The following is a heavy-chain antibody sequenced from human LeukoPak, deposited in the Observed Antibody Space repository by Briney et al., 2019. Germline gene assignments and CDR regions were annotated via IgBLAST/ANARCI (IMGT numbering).Heavy chain of an antibody. Sequence: PGGSLRLSCAASGFTFSSYAMSWVRQAPGQGLEWVSAISGSGGGTYYADSVKGPFTIPRDNSKSTLYLQMNSVRAEDTAVYYCATRGTYYYDNSGYWGFDYWGQGTLVTVSS. CDR1: GFTFSSYA. CDR3: ATRGTYYYDNSGYWGFDY. J-gene: IGHJ4*02. D-gene: IGHD3-22*01. V-gene: IGHV3-23*01. CDR2: ISGSGGGT.